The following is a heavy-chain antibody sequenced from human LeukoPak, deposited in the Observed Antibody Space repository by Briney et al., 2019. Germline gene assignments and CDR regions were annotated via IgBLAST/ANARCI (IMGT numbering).Heavy chain of an antibody. CDR2: ISSSGSTI. D-gene: IGHD2-2*01. CDR1: GFTFSSYE. Sequence: PGGSLRLSCAASGFTFSSYEMNWVRQALGKGLEWVSYISSSGSTIYYADSVKGRFTISRDNAKKSLYLQMNSLRAEDTAVYYCAGQCTGTNCYHYWGQGTLVTVSS. J-gene: IGHJ4*02. V-gene: IGHV3-48*03. CDR3: AGQCTGTNCYHY.